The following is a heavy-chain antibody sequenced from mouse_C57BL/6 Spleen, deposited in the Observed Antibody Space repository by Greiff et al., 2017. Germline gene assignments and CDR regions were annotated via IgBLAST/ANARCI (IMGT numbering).Heavy chain of an antibody. V-gene: IGHV7-3*01. CDR3: ARYYYGSSYGYYAMDY. CDR2: IRNKANGYTT. CDR1: GFTFTDYY. J-gene: IGHJ4*01. Sequence: DVHLVESGGGLVQPGGSLSLSCAASGFTFTDYYMSWVRQPPGKALEWLGFIRNKANGYTTEYSASVKGRFTISRDNSQSILYLQMNALRAEDSATYYCARYYYGSSYGYYAMDYWGQGTSVTVSS. D-gene: IGHD1-1*01.